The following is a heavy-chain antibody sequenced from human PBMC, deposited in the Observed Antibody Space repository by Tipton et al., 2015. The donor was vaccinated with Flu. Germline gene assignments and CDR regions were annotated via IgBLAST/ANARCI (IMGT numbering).Heavy chain of an antibody. CDR2: FSVSGGAT. V-gene: IGHV3-23*01. CDR3: SKVIPELVAGLDR. D-gene: IGHD6-19*01. Sequence: AVSGFTLTRYGMSWVRQAPGKGLEWISGFSVSGGATFFADSVKGRFTISRDYYKHTLYLQMNSLRPDDTAVYYCSKVIPELVAGLDRWGQGTLVTVSS. CDR1: GFTLTRYG. J-gene: IGHJ5*02.